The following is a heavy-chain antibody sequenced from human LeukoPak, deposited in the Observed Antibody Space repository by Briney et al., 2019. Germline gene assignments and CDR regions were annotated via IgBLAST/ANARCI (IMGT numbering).Heavy chain of an antibody. J-gene: IGHJ3*02. Sequence: PGGSLRLSCAASGFTFSSYGMHWVRQAPGKGLEWVAVISYDGSNKYYAYSVKGRFTISRDNSKNTLYLQMNSLRAEDTAVYYCARSGRDGYNWDAFDIWGQGTMVTISS. CDR3: ARSGRDGYNWDAFDI. CDR2: ISYDGSNK. D-gene: IGHD5-24*01. CDR1: GFTFSSYG. V-gene: IGHV3-30*03.